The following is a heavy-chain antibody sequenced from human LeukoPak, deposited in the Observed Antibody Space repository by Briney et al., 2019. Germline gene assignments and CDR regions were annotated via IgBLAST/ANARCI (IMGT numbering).Heavy chain of an antibody. V-gene: IGHV3-11*01. J-gene: IGHJ4*02. CDR3: ARDRGYYDSSGYYYNY. CDR2: ISSSGSTI. Sequence: GGSLRLSCAASGFTFSDYYMSWIRQAPGKGLEWVSYISSSGSTIYYADSVKGRFTISRDNAKNSLYLQMNSLRAGDTAVCYCARDRGYYDSSGYYYNYWGQGTLVTVSS. D-gene: IGHD3-22*01. CDR1: GFTFSDYY.